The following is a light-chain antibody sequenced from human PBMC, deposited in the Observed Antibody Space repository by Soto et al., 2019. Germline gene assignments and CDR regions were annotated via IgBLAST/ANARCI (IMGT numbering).Light chain of an antibody. Sequence: EVVLAQSPGTLSLSPGERATLSCRASQSVSSSYLAWYQQKPGQAPRLLIYGASSRATGIPDRFSGSGSGTDFTLTISRLEPEDFAMYYCQQYGRSPPWTFGQGTKVDIK. V-gene: IGKV3-20*01. CDR3: QQYGRSPPWT. CDR2: GAS. CDR1: QSVSSSY. J-gene: IGKJ1*01.